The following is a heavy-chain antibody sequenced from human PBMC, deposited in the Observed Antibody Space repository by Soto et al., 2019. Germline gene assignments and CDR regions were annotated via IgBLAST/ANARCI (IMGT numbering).Heavy chain of an antibody. J-gene: IGHJ6*03. Sequence: GGSLRLSCAASGFTFSSYAMSWVRQAPGKGLEWVSAISGSGGSTYYADSVKGRFTISRDNSKNTLYLQMNSLRAEDTAVYYCAKPLIYCSGGSCYLPYYYYYMDVWGKGTTVTVSS. CDR2: ISGSGGST. D-gene: IGHD2-15*01. CDR1: GFTFSSYA. CDR3: AKPLIYCSGGSCYLPYYYYYMDV. V-gene: IGHV3-23*01.